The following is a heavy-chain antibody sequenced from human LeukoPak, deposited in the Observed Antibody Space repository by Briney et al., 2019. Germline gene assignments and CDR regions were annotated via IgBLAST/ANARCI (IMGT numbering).Heavy chain of an antibody. CDR2: ISAYNGNT. D-gene: IGHD3-22*01. CDR3: ARDPIYYYDSSGYFSDYYMDV. V-gene: IGHV1-18*01. CDR1: GYTFTNYG. J-gene: IGHJ6*03. Sequence: ASVKVSCKASGYTFTNYGISWVRQAPGQGLEWLGWISAYNGNTNYAQKLQGRVTMTTDTSTSTDYMELRSLRSDDTAVYYCARDPIYYYDSSGYFSDYYMDVWGKGTTVTVSS.